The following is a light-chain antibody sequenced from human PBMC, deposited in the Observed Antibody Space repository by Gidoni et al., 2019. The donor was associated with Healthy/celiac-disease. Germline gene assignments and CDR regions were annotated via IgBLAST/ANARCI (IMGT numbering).Light chain of an antibody. CDR3: QQSYSTPPHT. CDR2: AAS. J-gene: IGKJ4*01. Sequence: DIQMTQSPSSLSASVGDRVTITCRASQSISSYLNWYQQKPGKAPKLLIYAASSLQSGVPSRFSGSGSGTDFTLTISSLQPEDFATYYCQQSYSTPPHTFAGXTKVEIK. V-gene: IGKV1-39*01. CDR1: QSISSY.